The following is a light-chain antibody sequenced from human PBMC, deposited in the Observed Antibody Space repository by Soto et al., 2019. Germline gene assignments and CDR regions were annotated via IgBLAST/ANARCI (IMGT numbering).Light chain of an antibody. CDR3: QQYYDWPLIT. CDR2: GAS. CDR1: QSVSSN. J-gene: IGKJ5*01. Sequence: EIVMTQSPATLSVSPGERATLSCRASQSVSSNLAWYQQKPGQAPRLLIYGASARATGIPARFSGSGSGTEFTLTISSLQSGDFVVYYCQQYYDWPLITFGQGTRLEMK. V-gene: IGKV3-15*01.